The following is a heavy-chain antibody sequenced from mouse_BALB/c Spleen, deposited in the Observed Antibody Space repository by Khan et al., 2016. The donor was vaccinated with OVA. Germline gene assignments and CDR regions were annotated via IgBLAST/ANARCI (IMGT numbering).Heavy chain of an antibody. J-gene: IGHJ3*01. CDR1: GYTFTSYT. D-gene: IGHD2-5*01. CDR3: VSDGAYHSNDGWCAY. CDR2: INPSNGYT. V-gene: IGHV1-4*01. Sequence: QVQLQQSGAELARPGASVKMSCKASGYTFTSYTIHWIKKRPGQGLEWIGYINPSNGYTNYNQTFKDKATLTTDKYSTKASLKMCSLPSDETAIYYWVSDGAYHSNDGWCAYWGQGTLVTVSA.